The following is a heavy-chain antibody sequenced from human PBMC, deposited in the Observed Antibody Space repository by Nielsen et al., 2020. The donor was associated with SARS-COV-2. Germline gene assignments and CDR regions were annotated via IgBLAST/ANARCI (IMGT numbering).Heavy chain of an antibody. CDR2: ISSST. CDR1: GFTISTYG. Sequence: GESLKISCVVSGFTISTYGMSWVRQAPGKGLEWVSAISSSTYYADSVKCRLTVSRDNSKNTLYLQMNSLRAEDTAVYYCAKRSGYTSGWDGDYWGQGTLVTVSS. CDR3: AKRSGYTSGWDGDY. D-gene: IGHD6-19*01. J-gene: IGHJ4*02. V-gene: IGHV3-23*01.